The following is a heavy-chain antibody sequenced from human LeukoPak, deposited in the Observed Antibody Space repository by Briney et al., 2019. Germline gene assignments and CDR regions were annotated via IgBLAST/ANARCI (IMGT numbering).Heavy chain of an antibody. V-gene: IGHV1-2*02. D-gene: IGHD3-10*01. J-gene: IGHJ4*02. CDR2: INPNSGAT. CDR3: ARDFAYGSGSTHFDY. Sequence: ASVKVSCKASGYTFTAFYMHWVRQAPGQGLEWMGWINPNSGATNYAQKFQGRVTMTGDTSTSTVYMELSSLRSEDTAVYYCARDFAYGSGSTHFDYWGQGTLVTVSS. CDR1: GYTFTAFY.